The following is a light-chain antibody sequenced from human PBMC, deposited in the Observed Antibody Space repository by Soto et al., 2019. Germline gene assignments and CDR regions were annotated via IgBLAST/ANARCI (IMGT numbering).Light chain of an antibody. CDR2: DAS. J-gene: IGKJ1*01. V-gene: IGKV3-11*01. Sequence: EIVLTQSPATLSLSPGERATHSCRASQSVNNYLAWYQQKPGQAPRLLIYDASSRATGIPARFSGSGSGTDFTLTISNLEPEDFAVYHCLQRSSWPRCTFGQGTKVEIK. CDR1: QSVNNY. CDR3: LQRSSWPRCT.